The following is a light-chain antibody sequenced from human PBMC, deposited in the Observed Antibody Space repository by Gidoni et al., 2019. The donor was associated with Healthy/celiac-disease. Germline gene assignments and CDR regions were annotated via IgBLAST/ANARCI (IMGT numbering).Light chain of an antibody. Sequence: EIVMTQSPATLSVSPGERATLSCRASQSVSSNLAWYQQKPGQAPRLLIYGASTRATGIPASSTLTLSKADYEKHKVYACEVTISSLQSEDFAVYYCQQYNNWPLTFGQGTKVEIK. CDR3: QQYNNWPLT. V-gene: IGKV3-15*01. CDR2: GAS. J-gene: IGKJ1*01. CDR1: QSVSSN.